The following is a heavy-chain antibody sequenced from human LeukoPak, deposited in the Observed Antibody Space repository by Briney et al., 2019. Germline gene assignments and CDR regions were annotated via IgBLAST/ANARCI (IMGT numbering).Heavy chain of an antibody. CDR1: GFTFSSYW. V-gene: IGHV3-7*01. CDR3: ARGSRLWFGELLNDAFDI. D-gene: IGHD3-10*01. J-gene: IGHJ3*02. Sequence: PGGSLRLSCAASGFTFSSYWMSWVRQAPGKGLEWVANIKQDGSEKYYVDSVKGRFTISRDNAKNSLYLQMNSLRAEDTAVYYCARGSRLWFGELLNDAFDIWGQGTMVTVSS. CDR2: IKQDGSEK.